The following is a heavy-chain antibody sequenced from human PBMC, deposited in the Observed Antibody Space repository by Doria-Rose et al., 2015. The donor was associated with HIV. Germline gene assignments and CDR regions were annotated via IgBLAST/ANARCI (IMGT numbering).Heavy chain of an antibody. Sequence: VTLEESGPVLVKPTETPTLTCTVSGVSLSSPGMGVSWIRQPPGKALEWLANIFSDDERSYKTSLKSRLTISRGTSRSQVVLTMTDMDPVDTATYYCARIKSSRWYHKYYFDFWGQGTLVIVSA. D-gene: IGHD6-13*01. CDR1: GVSLSSPGMG. J-gene: IGHJ4*02. CDR3: ARIKSSRWYHKYYFDF. CDR2: IFSDDER. V-gene: IGHV2-26*01.